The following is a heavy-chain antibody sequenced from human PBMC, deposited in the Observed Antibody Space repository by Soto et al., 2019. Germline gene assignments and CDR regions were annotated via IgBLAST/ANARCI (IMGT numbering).Heavy chain of an antibody. CDR3: ARDGVLSIAARAFDY. CDR1: GFTFSSYA. J-gene: IGHJ4*02. CDR2: ISYDGSNK. Sequence: TGGSLRLSCAASGFTFSSYAMHWVRQAPGKGLEWVAVISYDGSNKYYADSVKGRFTISRDNSKNTLYLQMNSLRAEDTAVYYCARDGVLSIAARAFDYWGQGTLVTVSS. D-gene: IGHD6-6*01. V-gene: IGHV3-30-3*01.